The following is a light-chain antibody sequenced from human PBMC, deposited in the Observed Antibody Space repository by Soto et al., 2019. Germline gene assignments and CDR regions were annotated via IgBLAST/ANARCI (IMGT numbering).Light chain of an antibody. V-gene: IGKV1-5*01. CDR2: DAS. CDR1: QSISTW. J-gene: IGKJ1*01. CDR3: QQYDSPPPT. Sequence: DIQMTQSPSTMSASVGDRVTITCRASQSISTWLAWYQKKPGKDPKLLIYDASSLKSGVSSRFSGSRSGTEFDLTISRLQTDDSATYYCQQYDSPPPTFGQGTKLDIK.